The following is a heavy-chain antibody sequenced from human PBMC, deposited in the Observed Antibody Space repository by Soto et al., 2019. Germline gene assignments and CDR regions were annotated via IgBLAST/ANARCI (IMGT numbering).Heavy chain of an antibody. CDR2: IYPGDSDT. CDR1: GYSFTSYW. D-gene: IGHD1-7*01. Sequence: GESLKISCKGSGYSFTSYWIGWVRQMPGKGLEWMGIIYPGDSDTRYSPSFQGQVTISADKSISTAYPHSSRLKASDPAMYYCARPRYNWNYVGAFDIWGQGTLVTLSS. V-gene: IGHV5-51*01. CDR3: ARPRYNWNYVGAFDI. J-gene: IGHJ3*02.